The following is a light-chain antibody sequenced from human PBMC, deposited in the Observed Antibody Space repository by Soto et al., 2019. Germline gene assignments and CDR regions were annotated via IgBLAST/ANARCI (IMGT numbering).Light chain of an antibody. Sequence: NFMLTQPHSVSESPRKTVTISCTRSSGSIASNYVQWYQQRPGSAPTPVIYEDNERPAGVPDRFSGSIDSSSNSASLTISGLKTDDEADYYCQSYHSGNVVFGGGTKVTVL. J-gene: IGLJ2*01. CDR3: QSYHSGNVV. CDR1: SGSIASNY. CDR2: EDN. V-gene: IGLV6-57*04.